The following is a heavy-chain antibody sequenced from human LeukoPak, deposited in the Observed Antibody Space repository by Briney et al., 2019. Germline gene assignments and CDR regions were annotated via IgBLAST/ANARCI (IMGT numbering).Heavy chain of an antibody. V-gene: IGHV3-23*01. Sequence: GGSLRLSCAASGFTFSSYAMSWVRQAPGKGLEWVSAISGSGGSTYYADSVKGRFTISRDNSKNTLYLQMNSLRAEDTAVYYCAKKGAYSYGYQYFQHWGQGTLVTVSS. CDR1: GFTFSSYA. D-gene: IGHD5-18*01. J-gene: IGHJ1*01. CDR3: AKKGAYSYGYQYFQH. CDR2: ISGSGGST.